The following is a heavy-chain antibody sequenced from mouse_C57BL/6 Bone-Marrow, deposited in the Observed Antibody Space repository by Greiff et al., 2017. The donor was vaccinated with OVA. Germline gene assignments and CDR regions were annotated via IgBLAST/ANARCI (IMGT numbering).Heavy chain of an antibody. CDR2: IYPGSGNT. V-gene: IGHV1-76*01. CDR3: ARNVKYYCGRHCYFDV. CDR1: GYTFTDYY. D-gene: IGHD2-1*01. J-gene: IGHJ1*03. Sequence: QVQLQQSGAELVRPGASVKLSCKASGYTFTDYYINWVKQRPGQGLEWIARIYPGSGNTYYNEKFKGKATLTADTSSSTAYLQFSSLTSEDSAVYFCARNVKYYCGRHCYFDVWGKGTTVTVSS.